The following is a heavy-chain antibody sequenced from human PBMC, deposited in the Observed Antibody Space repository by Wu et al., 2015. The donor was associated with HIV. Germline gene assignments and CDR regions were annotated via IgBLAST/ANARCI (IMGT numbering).Heavy chain of an antibody. Sequence: QVQLVQSGAEVKKPGASVKVSCKASGYTFTSYYIHWLRQAPGQGLEWMGWINPNSGGTNYAQKFQGRVTMTRDTSISTAYMELSRLRSDDTAVYYCARDDDCSGGSCYGHDYWGQGTLVTVSS. CDR1: GYTFTSYY. CDR2: INPNSGGT. D-gene: IGHD2-15*01. V-gene: IGHV1-2*02. J-gene: IGHJ4*02. CDR3: ARDDDCSGGSCYGHDY.